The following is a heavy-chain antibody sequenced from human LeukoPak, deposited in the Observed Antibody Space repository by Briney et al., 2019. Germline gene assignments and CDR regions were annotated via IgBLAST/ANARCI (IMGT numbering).Heavy chain of an antibody. CDR3: ARDLGGTRPKNYYDSSGYYG. Sequence: GASVKVSCKASGYTFTSYYMHWARQAPGQGLEWMGIINPSGGSTSYAQKFQGRVTMTRDMSTSTVYMELSSLRSEDTAVYYCARDLGGTRPKNYYDSSGYYGWGQGTLVTVSS. J-gene: IGHJ4*02. CDR1: GYTFTSYY. CDR2: INPSGGST. D-gene: IGHD3-22*01. V-gene: IGHV1-46*01.